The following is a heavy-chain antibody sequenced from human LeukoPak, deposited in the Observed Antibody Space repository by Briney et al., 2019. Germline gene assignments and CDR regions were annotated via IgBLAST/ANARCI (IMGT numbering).Heavy chain of an antibody. D-gene: IGHD4-17*01. J-gene: IGHJ4*02. CDR1: GFTSSSYG. Sequence: GGSLRLSCAASGFTSSSYGMHWVRQAPGKGLEWVAVISYDGSNKYYADSVKGRFTISRDNSKNTLYLQMNSLRAEDTAVYYCAIQAGDFDYWGQGTLVTVSS. V-gene: IGHV3-30*03. CDR3: AIQAGDFDY. CDR2: ISYDGSNK.